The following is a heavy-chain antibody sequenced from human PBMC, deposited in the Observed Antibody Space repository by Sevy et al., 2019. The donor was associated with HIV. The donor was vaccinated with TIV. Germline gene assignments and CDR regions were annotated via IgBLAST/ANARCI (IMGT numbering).Heavy chain of an antibody. CDR1: GFTFSSYA. D-gene: IGHD1-26*01. CDR2: ISYDGSNK. J-gene: IGHJ4*02. Sequence: GGSLRLSCAASGFTFSSYAMHWVRQAPGKGLEWVAVISYDGSNKYYAYSVKGRFTISRDNSKNTLYLQMNSLRAEDTAVYYCARDGGVGAKDYWGQGTLVTVSS. V-gene: IGHV3-30-3*01. CDR3: ARDGGVGAKDY.